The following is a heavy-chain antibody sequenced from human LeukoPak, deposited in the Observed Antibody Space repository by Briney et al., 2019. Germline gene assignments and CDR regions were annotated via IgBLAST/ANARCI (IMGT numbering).Heavy chain of an antibody. CDR3: ARAWLRLNPYFDY. D-gene: IGHD5-12*01. V-gene: IGHV3-23*01. CDR1: GFTFSSYA. Sequence: RGSLRLSCAASGFTFSSYAMSWVGQAPGKGRDWVSCINGGGGSTYYADSVKGRFTISRDNSKNTLYLQMNSLRAEDTAVYYCARAWLRLNPYFDYWGQGTLVTVSS. J-gene: IGHJ4*02. CDR2: INGGGGST.